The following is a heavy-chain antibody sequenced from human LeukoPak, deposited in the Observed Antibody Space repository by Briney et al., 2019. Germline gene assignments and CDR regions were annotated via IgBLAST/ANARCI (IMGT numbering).Heavy chain of an antibody. CDR2: ISSSSSYI. V-gene: IGHV3-21*01. Sequence: GGALRLSCAASGFTFSSYSMNWVRQAPGKGLEWVSSISSSSSYIYYADSVKGRFTISRDNAKNSLYLQMNSLRAEDTAVYYCARVGKDNYYDSSAGAFDIWGQGTMVTVSS. D-gene: IGHD3-22*01. J-gene: IGHJ3*02. CDR3: ARVGKDNYYDSSAGAFDI. CDR1: GFTFSSYS.